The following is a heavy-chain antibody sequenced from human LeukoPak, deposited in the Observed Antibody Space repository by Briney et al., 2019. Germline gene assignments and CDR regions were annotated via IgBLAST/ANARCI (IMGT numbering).Heavy chain of an antibody. CDR1: GFTFSDYY. D-gene: IGHD2-2*01. CDR2: ISSSGSTI. J-gene: IGHJ6*02. CDR3: ARDGSSVSLYGMDV. Sequence: NAGGSLRLSCAASGFTFSDYYMSWIRQAPGKGLEWVSYISSSGSTIYYADSVKGRFTISRDNAKNSLYLQMNSLRAEDTAVYYCARDGSSVSLYGMDVWGQGTTVTVSS. V-gene: IGHV3-11*01.